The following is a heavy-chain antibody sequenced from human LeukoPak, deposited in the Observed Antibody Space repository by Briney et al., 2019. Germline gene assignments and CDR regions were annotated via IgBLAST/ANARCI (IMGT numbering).Heavy chain of an antibody. D-gene: IGHD5-18*01. CDR3: ARGYTAMVSSLLDY. V-gene: IGHV1-69*04. CDR2: IIPIFGIA. J-gene: IGHJ4*02. CDR1: RGTFSRYA. Sequence: ASVKVSCKASRGTFSRYAISWVRQAPGQGLEWMGRIIPIFGIANYAQKFQGRVTITADKSTSTAYMELSSLRSEDTAVYYCARGYTAMVSSLLDYWGQGTLITVSS.